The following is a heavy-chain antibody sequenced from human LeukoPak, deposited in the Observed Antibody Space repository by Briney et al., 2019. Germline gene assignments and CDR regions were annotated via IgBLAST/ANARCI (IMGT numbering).Heavy chain of an antibody. CDR2: INAGNGNT. V-gene: IGHV1-3*01. CDR1: GYTFTSYA. D-gene: IGHD1-26*01. Sequence: GASVKVSYKASGYTFTSYAMHWVRQAPGQRLEWMGWINAGNGNTKYSQKFQGRVTITRDTSASTAYMELSSLRSEDTAVYYCAILVGATIRPDDAFDIWGQGTMVTVSS. J-gene: IGHJ3*02. CDR3: AILVGATIRPDDAFDI.